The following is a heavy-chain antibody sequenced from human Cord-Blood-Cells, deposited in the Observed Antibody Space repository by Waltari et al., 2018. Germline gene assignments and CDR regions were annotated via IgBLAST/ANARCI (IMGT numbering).Heavy chain of an antibody. CDR2: ISAYNGNT. V-gene: IGHV1-18*01. CDR3: ARDDNDFWSGYYAFDI. Sequence: QVQLVQSGAEVKKPGASVKVSCKASGYTFTSYGISWVRQAPGQGLEWMGWISAYNGNTNYAQKLQDRVTMTTDTSTSTSYMELRGLRSDDTAVYYCARDDNDFWSGYYAFDIWGQGTMVTVSS. J-gene: IGHJ3*02. D-gene: IGHD3-3*01. CDR1: GYTFTSYG.